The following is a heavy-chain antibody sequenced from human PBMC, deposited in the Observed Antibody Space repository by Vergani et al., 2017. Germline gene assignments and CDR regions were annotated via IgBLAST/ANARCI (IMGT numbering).Heavy chain of an antibody. Sequence: EVQLVESGGGLVQPGRSLRLSCAASGFTFDDYAMHWVRQAPGKGLEWVSGISWNSGSIGYADSVKGRFTISRDNAKNSLYLQMNSLRAEDTAVYYCAGPLDYYDSSGQSWGQGTLVTVSS. D-gene: IGHD3-22*01. J-gene: IGHJ4*02. CDR1: GFTFDDYA. V-gene: IGHV3-9*01. CDR2: ISWNSGSI. CDR3: AGPLDYYDSSGQS.